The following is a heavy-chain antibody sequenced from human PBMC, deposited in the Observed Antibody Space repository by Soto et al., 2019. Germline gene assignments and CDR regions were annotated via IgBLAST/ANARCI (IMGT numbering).Heavy chain of an antibody. J-gene: IGHJ4*02. Sequence: GGSLRLSCASSGFTFSSYAMSLVRQAPGKGLEWVSAISGSGGSTYYADSVKGRFTISRDNSKNTLYLQMNGLRAEDTAVYYCAKDSIQLWFGPDYWGQGTLVTVSS. CDR2: ISGSGGST. CDR3: AKDSIQLWFGPDY. CDR1: GFTFSSYA. D-gene: IGHD3-10*01. V-gene: IGHV3-23*01.